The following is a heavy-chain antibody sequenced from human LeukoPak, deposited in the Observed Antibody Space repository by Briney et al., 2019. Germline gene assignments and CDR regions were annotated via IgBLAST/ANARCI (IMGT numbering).Heavy chain of an antibody. Sequence: GEPLKISCQGSGYRFTSYWIGWVRPMPGKGLERMGIIYPGDSDTRYSPSFQGQVTISADKSISTAYLQWSSLKASDTAMYYCARRYYYGSGSYYFDYWGQGTLVTVSS. CDR2: IYPGDSDT. CDR3: ARRYYYGSGSYYFDY. D-gene: IGHD3-10*01. J-gene: IGHJ4*02. V-gene: IGHV5-51*01. CDR1: GYRFTSYW.